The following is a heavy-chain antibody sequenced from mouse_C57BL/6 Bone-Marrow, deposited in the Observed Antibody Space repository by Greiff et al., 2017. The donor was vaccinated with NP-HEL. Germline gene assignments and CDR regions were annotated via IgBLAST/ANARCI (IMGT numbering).Heavy chain of an antibody. CDR3: AKHSPYGGFAY. Sequence: QVQLKESGPGMVAPSQSLSITCTVAGFSLTSYGVDWVRQPPGKGLEGWGVIWGGGSKNYNSALRSRLSISKDKSKSQVFLKMNSLQTDDTAMYYFAKHSPYGGFAYWGQGTLVTVSA. V-gene: IGHV2-9*01. CDR2: IWGGGSK. J-gene: IGHJ3*01. CDR1: GFSLTSYG. D-gene: IGHD1-1*01.